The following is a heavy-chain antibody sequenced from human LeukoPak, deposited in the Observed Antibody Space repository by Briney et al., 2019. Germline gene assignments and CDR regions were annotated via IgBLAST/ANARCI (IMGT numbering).Heavy chain of an antibody. CDR3: ARNYDSRNPGDY. V-gene: IGHV3-30*03. CDR1: GFTFRDFG. J-gene: IGHJ4*02. CDR2: ISYDGSNK. Sequence: GGSLRLSCAASGFTFRDFGMHWVRQGPGKGLEWVAVISYDGSNKYYADSVKGRFTISRDNSKNTLYLQMNSLRAEDTAVYYCARNYDSRNPGDYWGQGTLVTVSS. D-gene: IGHD3-22*01.